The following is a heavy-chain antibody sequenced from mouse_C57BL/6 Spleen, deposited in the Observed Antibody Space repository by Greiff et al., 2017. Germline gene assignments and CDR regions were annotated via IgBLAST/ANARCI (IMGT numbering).Heavy chain of an antibody. Sequence: EVQLQQSGPELVKPGASVKISCKASGYTFTDYYMNWVKQSHGKSLEWIGDINPNNGGTSYNQKFKGKATLTVDKSSSTAYMELRSLTSEDSAVYYCARWRQSTWGQGTSVTVSS. CDR1: GYTFTDYY. V-gene: IGHV1-26*01. CDR3: ARWRQST. CDR2: INPNNGGT. D-gene: IGHD3-2*01. J-gene: IGHJ4*01.